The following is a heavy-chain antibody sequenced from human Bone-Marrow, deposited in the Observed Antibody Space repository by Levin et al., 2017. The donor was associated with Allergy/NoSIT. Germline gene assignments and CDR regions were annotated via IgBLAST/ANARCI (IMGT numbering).Heavy chain of an antibody. CDR2: MNPYSGNT. D-gene: IGHD3-10*01. Sequence: VASVKVSCKASGYSFTSYDVTWVRQGTGPGLEWMGRMNPYSGNTDSAQRFQGRLTMTRDTSIRTAFMELSSLRSEDTAVYYCAISSRFYSNGLDVWGQGTTVTVSS. CDR1: GYSFTSYD. V-gene: IGHV1-8*01. J-gene: IGHJ6*02. CDR3: AISSRFYSNGLDV.